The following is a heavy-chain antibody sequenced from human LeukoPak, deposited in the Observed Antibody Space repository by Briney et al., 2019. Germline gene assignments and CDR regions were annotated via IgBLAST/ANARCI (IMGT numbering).Heavy chain of an antibody. J-gene: IGHJ1*01. D-gene: IGHD2-15*01. V-gene: IGHV4-59*01. CDR3: ARAAYCSGATCYSGNFQD. CDR2: IYYTGNT. Sequence: SETLSLTCIVSGGSISNYYWNWIRQPPGKGLEWIGYIYYTGNTNYNPSLASRVTISMDTSRTHFSLNLRPVTAADTAVYYCARAAYCSGATCYSGNFQDWGQGTLVTVSS. CDR1: GGSISNYY.